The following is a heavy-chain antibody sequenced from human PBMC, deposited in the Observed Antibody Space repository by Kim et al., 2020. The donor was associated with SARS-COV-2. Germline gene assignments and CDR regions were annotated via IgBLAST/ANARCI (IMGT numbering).Heavy chain of an antibody. CDR2: ISASGDTT. V-gene: IGHV3-23*01. D-gene: IGHD3-3*01. Sequence: GGSLRLSCAASGFTFTNYAMSWVRQAPGRGLEWVSTISASGDTTYYAGSVNGRFTISRDSAKHTLYLQINTLRADDTAVYYCAKHRGGSGWAVFVHWGQGARLTLSS. J-gene: IGHJ4*02. CDR3: AKHRGGSGWAVFVH. CDR1: GFTFTNYA.